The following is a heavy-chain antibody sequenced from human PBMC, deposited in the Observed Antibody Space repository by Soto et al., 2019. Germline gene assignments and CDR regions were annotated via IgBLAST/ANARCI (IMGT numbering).Heavy chain of an antibody. Sequence: PGGSLRLSCAASGFTFSSYAMSWVRQAPGKGLEWVSAISGSGGSTYYADSVKGRFTISRDNSKNALYLQMNSLRAEDTAVYYCARDFRPPYGVRYFDYWGQGTLVTVSS. V-gene: IGHV3-23*01. D-gene: IGHD4-17*01. CDR1: GFTFSSYA. CDR3: ARDFRPPYGVRYFDY. CDR2: ISGSGGST. J-gene: IGHJ4*02.